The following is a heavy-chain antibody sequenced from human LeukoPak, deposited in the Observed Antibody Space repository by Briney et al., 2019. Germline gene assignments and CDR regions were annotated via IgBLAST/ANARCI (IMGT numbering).Heavy chain of an antibody. Sequence: GGSLRLSCAASGFTFSSYWMSWVRQAPGKGLEWVANIKQDGSEKYYVDSVKGRFTISRDNAKNSLYLQMNSLRAEDTAVYYCARGSGWSLYYYYGMDVWGQGTTVTVSS. CDR3: ARGSGWSLYYYYGMDV. D-gene: IGHD6-19*01. CDR1: GFTFSSYW. CDR2: IKQDGSEK. V-gene: IGHV3-7*01. J-gene: IGHJ6*02.